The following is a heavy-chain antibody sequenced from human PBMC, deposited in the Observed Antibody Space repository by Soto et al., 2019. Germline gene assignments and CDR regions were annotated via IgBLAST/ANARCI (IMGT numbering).Heavy chain of an antibody. D-gene: IGHD5-18*01. CDR3: ARDRRGTDTAMVTYPTI. CDR2: IYYSGST. V-gene: IGHV4-61*01. J-gene: IGHJ4*02. Sequence: SETLSLTCTVSGGSVSSGSYYWSWIRQPPGKGLEWIGYIYYSGSTNYNPSLKSRVTISVDTSKNQFSLKLSSVTAADTAVYYCARDRRGTDTAMVTYPTIWGQGTLVTVSS. CDR1: GGSVSSGSYY.